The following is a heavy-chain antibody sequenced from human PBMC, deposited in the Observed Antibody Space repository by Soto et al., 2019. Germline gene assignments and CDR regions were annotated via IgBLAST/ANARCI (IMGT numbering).Heavy chain of an antibody. D-gene: IGHD6-13*01. Sequence: PSETLSLTCTVSGGSISSGDYYWSWIRQPPGKGLEWIGYIYYSGSTYYNPSLKSRVTISVDTSKNQFSLKLSSVTAADTAVYYCARGVSSSWYPFDYWGQGTLVTVS. CDR1: GGSISSGDYY. CDR3: ARGVSSSWYPFDY. J-gene: IGHJ4*02. V-gene: IGHV4-30-4*01. CDR2: IYYSGST.